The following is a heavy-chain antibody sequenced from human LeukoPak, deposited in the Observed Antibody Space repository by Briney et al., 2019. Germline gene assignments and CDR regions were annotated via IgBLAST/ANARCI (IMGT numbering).Heavy chain of an antibody. J-gene: IGHJ4*02. CDR3: TTHFVLVVAAQRERRFDY. Sequence: SQTLSLTCAISGDSVSSNSAAWNWIRQSPSRGLEWLGRTYYRSKWYNDYAVSVKSRITINPDTSKNQFSLQLNSVTPEDTAVYYCTTHFVLVVAAQRERRFDYWGQGTLVTVSS. CDR2: TYYRSKWYN. CDR1: GDSVSSNSAA. D-gene: IGHD2-15*01. V-gene: IGHV6-1*01.